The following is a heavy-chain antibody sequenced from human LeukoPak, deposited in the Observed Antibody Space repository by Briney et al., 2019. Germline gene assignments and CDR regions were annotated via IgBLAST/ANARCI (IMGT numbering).Heavy chain of an antibody. D-gene: IGHD3-22*01. CDR1: GYSISSGYY. CDR3: ARRSSSGYYPPDY. CDR2: IYHSGST. J-gene: IGHJ4*02. V-gene: IGHV4-38-2*01. Sequence: PETLSLTCSVSGYSISSGYYWGWIRQPPGKGLEWIGSIYHSGSTYYNPSLKSRVTISVDTSKNQFSLKLSSMTAADTAVYYCARRSSSGYYPPDYWGQGTLVTVSS.